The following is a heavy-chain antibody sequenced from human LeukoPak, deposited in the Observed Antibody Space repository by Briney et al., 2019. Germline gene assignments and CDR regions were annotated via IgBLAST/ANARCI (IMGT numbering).Heavy chain of an antibody. CDR3: ARDLGYCSGGSCYSAWFDP. D-gene: IGHD2-15*01. CDR2: IYYSGSN. J-gene: IGHJ5*02. Sequence: SETLSLTCTVSGGSISSGDYYWSWIRQPPGKGLEWIGYIYYSGSNYYNPSLKSRVTISVDTSKNQFSLKLSSVTAADTAVYYCARDLGYCSGGSCYSAWFDPWGQGTLVTVSS. CDR1: GGSISSGDYY. V-gene: IGHV4-30-4*01.